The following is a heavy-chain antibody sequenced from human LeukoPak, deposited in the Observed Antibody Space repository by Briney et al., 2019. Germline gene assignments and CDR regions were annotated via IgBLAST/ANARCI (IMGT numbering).Heavy chain of an antibody. D-gene: IGHD1-26*01. V-gene: IGHV4-4*02. CDR2: IYHSGST. J-gene: IGHJ3*01. CDR1: GFTFSQYW. Sequence: GSLRLSCAASGFTFSQYWMTWVRLPPGKGLEWIGEIYHSGSTNYNPSLKSRVTISVDKSKNQFSLKLTSVTAADTAVYYCAKVIIVGDTQADAFDFWGQGTMVTVSS. CDR3: AKVIIVGDTQADAFDF.